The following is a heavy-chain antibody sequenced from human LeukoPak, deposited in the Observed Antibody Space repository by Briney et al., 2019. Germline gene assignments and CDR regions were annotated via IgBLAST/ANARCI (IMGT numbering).Heavy chain of an antibody. CDR1: GGSISSSSYY. Sequence: SETLSLTCTVSGGSISSSSYYWGWIRQPPGKGLEWIGSIYYSGSTYYNPSLKSRVTISVDTSKNQFSLKLSSVTAADTAVYYCARDPVVGATSAPDDYWGQGTLVTVSS. CDR2: IYYSGST. CDR3: ARDPVVGATSAPDDY. D-gene: IGHD1-26*01. J-gene: IGHJ4*02. V-gene: IGHV4-39*07.